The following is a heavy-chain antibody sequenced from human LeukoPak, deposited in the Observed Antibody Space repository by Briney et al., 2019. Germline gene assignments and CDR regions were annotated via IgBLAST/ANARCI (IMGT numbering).Heavy chain of an antibody. V-gene: IGHV3-30*02. Sequence: PGGSLRLSCAASGFTFSSYGMHWVRQAPGKGLEWVAFIWNDGNNKYYADFVKGRFTISRDNSKNTLFLQMNSLRAEDTAVYYCAKERVSYSSSSGTGPWGQGTLVTVSS. CDR1: GFTFSSYG. CDR2: IWNDGNNK. J-gene: IGHJ5*02. D-gene: IGHD6-6*01. CDR3: AKERVSYSSSSGTGP.